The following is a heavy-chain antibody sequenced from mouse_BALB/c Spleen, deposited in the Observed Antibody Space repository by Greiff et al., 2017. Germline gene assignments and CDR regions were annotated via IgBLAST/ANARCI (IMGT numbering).Heavy chain of an antibody. CDR3: TSNYDYDGAWFAY. Sequence: EVKLMESGGGLVKPGGSLKLSCAASGFTFSSYTMSWVRQTPEKRLEWVATISSGGSYTYYPDSVKGRFTISRDNAKNTLYLQMSSLKSEDTAMYYCTSNYDYDGAWFAYWGQGTLVTVSA. V-gene: IGHV5-6-4*01. CDR2: ISSGGSYT. D-gene: IGHD2-4*01. J-gene: IGHJ3*01. CDR1: GFTFSSYT.